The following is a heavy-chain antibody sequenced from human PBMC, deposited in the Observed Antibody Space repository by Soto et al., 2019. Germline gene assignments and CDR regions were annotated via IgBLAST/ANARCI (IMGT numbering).Heavy chain of an antibody. CDR3: ARTANRHYYYYGMDV. J-gene: IGHJ6*02. D-gene: IGHD5-18*01. CDR2: INACNGNT. V-gene: IGHV1-18*01. Sequence: ASVKVSCKASGYTFTSYGISWVRQAPGQRLEWMGWINACNGNTNYSQKFQGRVTITRDTSASTAYMELSSLRSEDTAVYYCARTANRHYYYYGMDVWGQGTTVTVSS. CDR1: GYTFTSYG.